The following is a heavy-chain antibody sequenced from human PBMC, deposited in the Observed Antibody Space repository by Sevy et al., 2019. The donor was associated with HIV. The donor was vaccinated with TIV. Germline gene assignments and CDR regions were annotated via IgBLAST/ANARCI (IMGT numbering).Heavy chain of an antibody. CDR1: GVSITSLY. J-gene: IGHJ4*02. CDR3: AGVNALGRGYS. Sequence: SETLSLTCTVSGVSITSLYWNWIRQPPGKGLEWIANIYYNGHINYNPSLKSRVTLSLDTSKNQFSLRLSSVTAADTTMYYCAGVNALGRGYSWGQGTLVTVSS. CDR2: IYYNGHI. V-gene: IGHV4-59*08. D-gene: IGHD2-15*01.